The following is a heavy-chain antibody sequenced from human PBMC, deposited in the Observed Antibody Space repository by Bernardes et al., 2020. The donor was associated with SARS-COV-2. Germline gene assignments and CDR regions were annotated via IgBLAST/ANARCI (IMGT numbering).Heavy chain of an antibody. CDR3: ANPGGTELRPFDY. V-gene: IGHV3-23*01. J-gene: IGHJ4*02. D-gene: IGHD6-13*01. CDR1: GFTFSSYA. CDR2: ISCSGGST. Sequence: GGSLRLSCAASGFTFSSYAMSWVRQAPGKGLEWFSAISCSGGSTYYADSVKGRFTISRDNSKNTLYLQMNSLRAEDTAVYYCANPGGTELRPFDYWGQGNLGSV.